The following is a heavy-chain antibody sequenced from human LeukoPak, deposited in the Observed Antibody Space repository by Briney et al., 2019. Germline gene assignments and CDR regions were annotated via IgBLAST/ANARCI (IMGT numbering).Heavy chain of an antibody. D-gene: IGHD5-12*01. V-gene: IGHV3-48*03. J-gene: IGHJ4*02. CDR1: GFTFSSYE. Sequence: GGSLRLSCAASGFTFSSYEMSWVRQAPGKGLEWVSYISSSGSTIYYADSVKGRFTISRENAKKSLYLKMNSLRAEDTAVYYCERENRWLRPSQRGGRGFDYWGQGTLVTVSS. CDR2: ISSSGSTI. CDR3: ERENRWLRPSQRGGRGFDY.